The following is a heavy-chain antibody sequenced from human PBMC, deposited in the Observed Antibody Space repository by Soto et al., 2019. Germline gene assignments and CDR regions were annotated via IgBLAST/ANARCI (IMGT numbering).Heavy chain of an antibody. CDR3: ARERGDSHWIDP. V-gene: IGHV4-61*01. Sequence: PSETLSLTCSVSGGSVSSESYYWSWIRQTPGKGLEWIGNVENSGSTKYNPSLKSRVTISVDTSKNQFSLKLSSVTGAVTAVYYCARERGDSHWIDPWGQGTLVTVSS. CDR2: VENSGST. J-gene: IGHJ5*02. CDR1: GGSVSSESYY. D-gene: IGHD2-21*01.